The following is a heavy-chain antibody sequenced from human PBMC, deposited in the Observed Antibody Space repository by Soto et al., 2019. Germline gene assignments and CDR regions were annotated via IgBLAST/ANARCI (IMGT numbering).Heavy chain of an antibody. D-gene: IGHD2-15*01. CDR3: AKVVELPAKVYYYMDV. V-gene: IGHV3-23*01. CDR1: GFTFSSYA. Sequence: GESLKISCAASGFTFSSYAMSWVRQAPGKGLEWVSAISGSGGSTYYADSVKGRFTISRDNSKNTLYLQMNSLRAEDTAVYYCAKVVELPAKVYYYMDVWGKGTTVTVSS. CDR2: ISGSGGST. J-gene: IGHJ6*03.